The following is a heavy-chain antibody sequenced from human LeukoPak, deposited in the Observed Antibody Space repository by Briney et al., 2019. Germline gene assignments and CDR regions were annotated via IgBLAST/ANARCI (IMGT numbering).Heavy chain of an antibody. J-gene: IGHJ4*02. D-gene: IGHD3-22*01. V-gene: IGHV1-18*01. Sequence: ASVKVSCKASGYTFTSYGISWVRQAPGQGLEWMGWISAYNGNTNYAQRLQGRVTMTTDTSTSTAYMELRSLRSDDTAVYYCARGAFSYYDSSGYYFSFYFDHWGQGTLVTVSS. CDR2: ISAYNGNT. CDR3: ARGAFSYYDSSGYYFSFYFDH. CDR1: GYTFTSYG.